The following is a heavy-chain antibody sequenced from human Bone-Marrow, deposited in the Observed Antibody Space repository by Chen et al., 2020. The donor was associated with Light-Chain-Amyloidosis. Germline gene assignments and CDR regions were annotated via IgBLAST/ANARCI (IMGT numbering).Heavy chain of an antibody. CDR3: AKVAVWNYPDDAFDI. J-gene: IGHJ3*02. Sequence: EVQLLESGGGLVQPGGSMRLSCAASGFTFSSYAMSWVRQAPGKGLEWVSAISTSVGSTYYADSVKGRFTISRDNSKNTLYLQMNSLRAEDTAVYYWAKVAVWNYPDDAFDIWCQGTMVTVSS. D-gene: IGHD1-7*01. CDR2: ISTSVGST. CDR1: GFTFSSYA. V-gene: IGHV3-23*01.